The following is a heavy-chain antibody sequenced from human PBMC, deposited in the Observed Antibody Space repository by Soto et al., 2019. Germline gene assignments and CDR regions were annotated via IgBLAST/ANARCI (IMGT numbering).Heavy chain of an antibody. CDR2: ISSSDAK. Sequence: QVTLKATGPVLVKPTEPLTLTCTVSGFSLSNPRMSVGWFRQPPGKALEWLAHISSSDAKSYNTSLRNRLTSSKDASKCQVALTLTNMDPVDTAAYYCARMLGYGYDYWGQGTLVTVSS. CDR3: ARMLGYGYDY. CDR1: GFSLSNPRMS. V-gene: IGHV2-26*01. J-gene: IGHJ4*02. D-gene: IGHD5-18*01.